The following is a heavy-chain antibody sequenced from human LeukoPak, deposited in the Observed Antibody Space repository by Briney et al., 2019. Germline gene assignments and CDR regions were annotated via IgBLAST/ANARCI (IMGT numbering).Heavy chain of an antibody. CDR2: INVGNGDT. CDR3: ARVRGYCRGGSCSDAFDI. V-gene: IGHV1-3*01. J-gene: IGHJ3*02. CDR1: GDSFSSYA. D-gene: IGHD2-15*01. Sequence: ASVKVSCKASGDSFSSYAIHWVRQAPGQRLDWLGWINVGNGDTKYSQNFQGRVTITTDTSAGTAYMELSRLRSEDTAVYFCARVRGYCRGGSCSDAFDIWGQGTMVTVFS.